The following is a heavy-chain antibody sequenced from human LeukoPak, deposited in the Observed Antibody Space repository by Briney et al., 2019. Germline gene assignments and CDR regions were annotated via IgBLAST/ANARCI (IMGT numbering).Heavy chain of an antibody. Sequence: PGGSLRLSCAASGFTFRSFWMTWVRQAPGKGLEWVANIREDGSEKYYVGSVNGRFTISRDNAKNSLSLQMNSLRAEDMGVYYCARGRGIGAWGQGTTVTVSS. CDR2: IREDGSEK. CDR1: GFTFRSFW. J-gene: IGHJ6*02. CDR3: ARGRGIGA. V-gene: IGHV3-7*01.